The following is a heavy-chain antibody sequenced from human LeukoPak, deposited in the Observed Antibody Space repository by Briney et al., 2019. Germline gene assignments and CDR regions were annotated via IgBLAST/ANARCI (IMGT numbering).Heavy chain of an antibody. CDR3: AREKSTDAFDI. V-gene: IGHV4-59*01. Sequence: SETLSLTCTVSGGSISSYYWSWIRQPPGKGLEWIGYIYYSGSTNYNPSLKSRVTISVDTSKNQFSLKLSSVTAADTAVYYCAREKSTDAFDIWGQGTMVTVSS. CDR1: GGSISSYY. CDR2: IYYSGST. D-gene: IGHD4-17*01. J-gene: IGHJ3*02.